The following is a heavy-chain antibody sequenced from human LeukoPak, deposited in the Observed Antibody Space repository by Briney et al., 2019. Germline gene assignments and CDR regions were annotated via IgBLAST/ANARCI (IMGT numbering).Heavy chain of an antibody. D-gene: IGHD4-17*01. V-gene: IGHV4-4*07. CDR2: IHSSETT. CDR3: ARVGYGGYGVLDY. CDR1: GGSINSDF. Sequence: SETLSLTCSVSGGSINSDFWTWIRQPAGKGLEWIGRIHSSETTIYSPSLKSRVTMSLDMAKKQFSLKVTSVAAADTAVYYCARVGYGGYGVLDYWGQGILVSVPS. J-gene: IGHJ4*02.